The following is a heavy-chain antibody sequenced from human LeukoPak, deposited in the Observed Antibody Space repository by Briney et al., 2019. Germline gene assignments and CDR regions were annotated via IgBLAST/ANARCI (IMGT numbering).Heavy chain of an antibody. CDR3: AKESPAVAGTSNWFDP. D-gene: IGHD6-19*01. CDR1: GFTFSTYW. Sequence: GGSLRLSCAASGFTFSTYWMSWVRQAPGKGLEWVANIKQDGSEKYYVDSVKGRFTISRDNAKNSLYLQMNSLRAEDTAVYYCAKESPAVAGTSNWFDPWGQGTLVTVSS. J-gene: IGHJ5*02. CDR2: IKQDGSEK. V-gene: IGHV3-7*03.